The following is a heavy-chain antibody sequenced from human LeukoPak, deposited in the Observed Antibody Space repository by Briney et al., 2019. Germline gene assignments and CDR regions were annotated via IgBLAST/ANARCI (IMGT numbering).Heavy chain of an antibody. V-gene: IGHV1-3*01. CDR1: GYTFTSYA. D-gene: IGHD1-26*01. CDR3: ARGGSYRWFDY. Sequence: GASVTVSCKASGYTFTSYAMHWVRQAPGQRLEWMGWINAGNGNTKYSQKFQGRVTITRDTSASTAYMELSSLRSEDTAVYYCARGGSYRWFDYWGQGTLVTVSS. J-gene: IGHJ4*02. CDR2: INAGNGNT.